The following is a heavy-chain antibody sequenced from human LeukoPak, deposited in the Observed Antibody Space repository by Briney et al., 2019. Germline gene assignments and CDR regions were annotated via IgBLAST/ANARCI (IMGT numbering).Heavy chain of an antibody. D-gene: IGHD3-10*01. CDR2: MWYDGSNK. V-gene: IGHV3-33*01. CDR1: GFTFSSYG. CDR3: ARGHYYGSGSYGTFDP. J-gene: IGHJ5*02. Sequence: PGGSLRLSCAASGFTFSSYGMHWVRQAPGKGLEWVAVMWYDGSNKYYADSVKGRFTISRDNSKNTLYLQMNSLRAEDTAAYYCARGHYYGSGSYGTFDPWGQGTLVTVSS.